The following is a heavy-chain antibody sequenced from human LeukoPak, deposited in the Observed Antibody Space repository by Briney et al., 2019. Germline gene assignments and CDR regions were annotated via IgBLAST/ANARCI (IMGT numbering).Heavy chain of an antibody. J-gene: IGHJ6*03. D-gene: IGHD2-8*01. V-gene: IGHV4-4*07. CDR1: GDSIRDSY. Sequence: SGTLSLTCTVSGDSIRDSYFSWIRQPAGKGLEWIGRIYDSGRTNYSPSLKSRVTLSVDTSNNQFSLTLSSVTAADTAVYHCARDIRSHNGPGGYYYYYMDVWGKGTTVTVSS. CDR3: ARDIRSHNGPGGYYYYYMDV. CDR2: IYDSGRT.